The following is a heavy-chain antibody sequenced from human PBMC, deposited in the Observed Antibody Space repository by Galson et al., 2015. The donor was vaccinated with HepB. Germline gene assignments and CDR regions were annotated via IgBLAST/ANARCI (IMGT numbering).Heavy chain of an antibody. CDR3: AKEGGYRNWFDP. CDR1: GFTFSSYA. Sequence: SLRLSCAASGFTFSSYAMNWVRQASGKGLEWVSAISGSGGSTYYADSVKGRFTISWDDSKNTLYLQMNSLRAEDTAVYYCAKEGGYRNWFDPWGQGTLVTVSS. D-gene: IGHD3-16*02. J-gene: IGHJ5*02. CDR2: ISGSGGST. V-gene: IGHV3-23*01.